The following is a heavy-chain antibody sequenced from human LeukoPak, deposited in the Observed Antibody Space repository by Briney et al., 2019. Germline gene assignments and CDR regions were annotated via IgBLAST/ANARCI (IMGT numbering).Heavy chain of an antibody. Sequence: PGGALRLSCAASGFPFSSYAMSWVGQAPGKGLEWVSAVSGSGDSTDYADSVKGRFTISRDNSKNTLYLQMNSLRAEDTAVYYCVKLVGVGELFWGHFLEDFWGQGTLVTVSS. J-gene: IGHJ4*02. CDR3: VKLVGVGELFWGHFLEDF. D-gene: IGHD3-10*01. CDR1: GFPFSSYA. V-gene: IGHV3-23*01. CDR2: VSGSGDST.